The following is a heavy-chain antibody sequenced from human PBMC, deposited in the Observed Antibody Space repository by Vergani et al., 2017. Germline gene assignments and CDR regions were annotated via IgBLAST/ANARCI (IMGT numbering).Heavy chain of an antibody. CDR2: ISPGASTV. J-gene: IGHJ6*02. Sequence: LEESGGGSVKPGGSLRLSCAASGFKFSDHYMSWIRQAPGKGLEWVSHISPGASTVSYTDSVTGRFTVSRDNDNNSLTLEMTTLRVEDTAVYYCGKNPGISTTRHYCAMDVWGQGTTVTVSS. V-gene: IGHV3-11*04. CDR1: GFKFSDHY. D-gene: IGHD1-1*01. CDR3: GKNPGISTTRHYCAMDV.